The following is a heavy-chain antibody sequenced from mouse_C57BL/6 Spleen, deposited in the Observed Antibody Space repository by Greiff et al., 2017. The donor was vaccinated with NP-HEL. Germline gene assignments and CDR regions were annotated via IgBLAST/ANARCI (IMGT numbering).Heavy chain of an antibody. CDR1: GYSFTDYN. J-gene: IGHJ4*01. Sequence: EVQLQQSGPELVKPGASVKISCKASGYSFTDYNMNWVKQSYGKSLEWIGVINPNYGTTSYNQKFKGKATLTVDQSSSTAYMQLNSLTSEDSAVYYCARSFTTVVATYYYAMDYWGQGTSVTVSS. CDR3: ARSFTTVVATYYYAMDY. D-gene: IGHD1-1*01. V-gene: IGHV1-39*01. CDR2: INPNYGTT.